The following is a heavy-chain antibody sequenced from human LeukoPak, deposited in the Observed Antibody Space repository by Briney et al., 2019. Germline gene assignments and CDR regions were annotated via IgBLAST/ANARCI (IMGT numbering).Heavy chain of an antibody. CDR2: ISGGGGST. CDR1: GFTFRTYA. Sequence: GGSLRLSCAVSGFTFRTYALSWVRQAPGKGLEWVSAISGGGGSTYYADSVKGRFTISRDNSKNTLYLQMNSLRAEDTAVYYCAKDRGVGYSYGYGFDYWGQGTLFTVSS. J-gene: IGHJ4*02. D-gene: IGHD5-18*01. V-gene: IGHV3-23*01. CDR3: AKDRGVGYSYGYGFDY.